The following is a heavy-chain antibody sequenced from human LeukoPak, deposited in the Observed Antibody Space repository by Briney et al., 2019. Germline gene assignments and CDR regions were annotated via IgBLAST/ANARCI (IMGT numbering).Heavy chain of an antibody. CDR1: GFTVSSNY. CDR2: IYSGGST. V-gene: IGHV3-66*01. D-gene: IGHD1-26*01. Sequence: GGSLRLSCAASGFTVSSNYMSWVRQAPGKGLEWVSVIYSGGSTYYADSVKGRFTISRDNSKNTLYLQMNSLRAEDTAVYYCAKDGYSGSYYPAPYFDYWGQGTLVTVSS. J-gene: IGHJ4*02. CDR3: AKDGYSGSYYPAPYFDY.